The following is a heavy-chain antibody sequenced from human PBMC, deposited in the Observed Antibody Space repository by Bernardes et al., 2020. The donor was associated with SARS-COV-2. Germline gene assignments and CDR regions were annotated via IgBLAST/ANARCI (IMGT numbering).Heavy chain of an antibody. CDR2: IDPSDSYT. Sequence: GASLKISCKGSGYSFTSYWISWVRQMPGKGLEWMGRIDPSDSYTNYSPSFQGHVTISADKSISTAYLQWSSLKASDTAMYYCASHRMAVAGPEAFDIWGQGTMVTVSS. J-gene: IGHJ3*02. V-gene: IGHV5-10-1*01. D-gene: IGHD6-19*01. CDR3: ASHRMAVAGPEAFDI. CDR1: GYSFTSYW.